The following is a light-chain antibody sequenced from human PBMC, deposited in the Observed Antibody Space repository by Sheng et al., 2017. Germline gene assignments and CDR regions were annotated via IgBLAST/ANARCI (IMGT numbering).Light chain of an antibody. CDR1: SSDVGAYDF. J-gene: IGLJ1*01. CDR3: NSRTTTTTLFV. Sequence: QSALTQPASVSGSPGQSITISCTGTSSDVGAYDFVSWYQQHPGKAPKLIIYDVSKRPSGVNNRFSGSKSAYTASLTISGLQAEDEADYFCNSRTTTTTLFVFGTGTTVTVL. CDR2: DVS. V-gene: IGLV2-14*03.